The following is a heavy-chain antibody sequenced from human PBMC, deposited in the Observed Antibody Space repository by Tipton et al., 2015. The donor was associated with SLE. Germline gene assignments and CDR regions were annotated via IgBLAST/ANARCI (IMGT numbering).Heavy chain of an antibody. V-gene: IGHV4-38-2*02. J-gene: IGHJ4*02. Sequence: TLSLTCTVSGYSISSGYYWGWIRQPPGKGLEWIGSIYYSGSTYYNPSLKSRVTISVDTSKNQFSLKLTSVTAADTAVYYCARGSGSSGWYNYWGQGTLVTVSS. CDR3: ARGSGSSGWYNY. D-gene: IGHD6-19*01. CDR1: GYSISSGYY. CDR2: IYYSGST.